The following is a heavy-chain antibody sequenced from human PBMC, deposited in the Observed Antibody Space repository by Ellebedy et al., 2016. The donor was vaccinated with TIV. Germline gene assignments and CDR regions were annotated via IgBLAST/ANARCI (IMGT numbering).Heavy chain of an antibody. Sequence: GESLKISXAASGFTFSSYAMHWVRQAPGKGLEWVAVISYDGSNKYYADSVKGRFTISRDNSKNTLYLQMNSLRAEDTAVYYCARDSSYYDYDIGAFDIWGQGTMVTVSS. CDR2: ISYDGSNK. CDR1: GFTFSSYA. D-gene: IGHD3-16*01. J-gene: IGHJ3*02. V-gene: IGHV3-30-3*01. CDR3: ARDSSYYDYDIGAFDI.